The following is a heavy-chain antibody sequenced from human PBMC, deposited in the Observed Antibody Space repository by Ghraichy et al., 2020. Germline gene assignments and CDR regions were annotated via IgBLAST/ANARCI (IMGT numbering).Heavy chain of an antibody. J-gene: IGHJ4*02. CDR1: GFTFNRYW. D-gene: IGHD3-16*02. Sequence: GGSLRLSCAASGFTFNRYWMHWVRQAPGKGLVWVSRINSDGSSTSYADSVKGRVTISRDYAKNTVFLQMNSLRAEDTAVYHCARGAAEGGSYLSPFDYWGQGTLVTVSS. CDR3: ARGAAEGGSYLSPFDY. V-gene: IGHV3-74*01. CDR2: INSDGSST.